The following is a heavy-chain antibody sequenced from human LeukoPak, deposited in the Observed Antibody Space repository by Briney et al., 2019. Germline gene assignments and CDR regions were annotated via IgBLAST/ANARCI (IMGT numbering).Heavy chain of an antibody. Sequence: GGSLRLSCAASGFTFSDYYMSWVRQAPGKGLEWISYISNSGNTIYYADSLKGRFTISRDNGRNSLYLQMNSLRAEDTAVYYCARGVGASEAVDYWGQGTLVTVSS. CDR2: ISNSGNTI. V-gene: IGHV3-11*04. D-gene: IGHD1-26*01. CDR1: GFTFSDYY. CDR3: ARGVGASEAVDY. J-gene: IGHJ4*02.